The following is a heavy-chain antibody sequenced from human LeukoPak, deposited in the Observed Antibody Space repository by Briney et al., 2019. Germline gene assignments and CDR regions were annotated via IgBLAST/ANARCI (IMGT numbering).Heavy chain of an antibody. CDR3: ARDGPIYYDSSGYYLVGAFDI. V-gene: IGHV3-23*01. CDR2: ISGSGGST. J-gene: IGHJ3*02. D-gene: IGHD3-22*01. CDR1: GFTFSSYA. Sequence: PGGSLRLSCAASGFTFSSYAMSWVRQAPGKGLEWVSAISGSGGSTYYADSVKGRFTISRDNAKNSLYLQMNSLRAEDTALYYCARDGPIYYDSSGYYLVGAFDIWGQGTMVTVSS.